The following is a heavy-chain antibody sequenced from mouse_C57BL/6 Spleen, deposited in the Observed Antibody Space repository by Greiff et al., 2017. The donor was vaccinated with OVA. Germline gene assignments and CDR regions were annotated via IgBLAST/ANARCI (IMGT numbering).Heavy chain of an antibody. J-gene: IGHJ1*03. Sequence: VQLQQPGTELVKPGASVKLSCKASGYTFTSYWMHWVKQRPRQGLEWIGNINPSNGGTNYNEKFKSKATLTVDKSSSTAYMQLSSLTSEDSAVYYCARSEDYDYDDCWYFDVWGTGTTVTVSS. CDR2: INPSNGGT. CDR3: ARSEDYDYDDCWYFDV. D-gene: IGHD2-4*01. V-gene: IGHV1-53*01. CDR1: GYTFTSYW.